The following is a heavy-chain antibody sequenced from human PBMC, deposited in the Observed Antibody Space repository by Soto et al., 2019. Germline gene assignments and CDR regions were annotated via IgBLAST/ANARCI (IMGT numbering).Heavy chain of an antibody. J-gene: IGHJ4*02. Sequence: SETLSLTCTVSGGSISSGDYYWSWIRQPPGKGLEWIGYIYYSGSTYYNPSLKGRVTISVDTSKNQFSLKLSSVTAADTAVYYCARTWLRPPGTFDYWGQGTLVTVSS. V-gene: IGHV4-30-4*01. D-gene: IGHD5-12*01. CDR1: GGSISSGDYY. CDR3: ARTWLRPPGTFDY. CDR2: IYYSGST.